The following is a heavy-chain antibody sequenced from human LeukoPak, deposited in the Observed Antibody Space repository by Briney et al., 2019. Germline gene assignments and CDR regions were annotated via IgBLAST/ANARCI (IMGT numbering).Heavy chain of an antibody. D-gene: IGHD1-26*01. J-gene: IGHJ4*02. CDR2: IYTSGST. V-gene: IGHV4-4*07. CDR1: GVSTNSYYY. CDR3: ARGGAEVGAFDY. Sequence: SETLSLTFTVSGVSTNSYYYWSWIRQPPGKGLEWIGRIYTSGSTNYNPSLKSRVTMSVDTSKNQFSLKLSSVTAADTAVCYCARGGAEVGAFDYWGQGTLVTVSS.